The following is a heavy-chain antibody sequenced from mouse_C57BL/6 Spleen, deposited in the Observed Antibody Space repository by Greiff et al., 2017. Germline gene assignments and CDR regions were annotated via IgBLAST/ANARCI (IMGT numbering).Heavy chain of an antibody. CDR3: AREGSTRSALYFDY. CDR1: GYTFTSYW. D-gene: IGHD1-1*01. V-gene: IGHV1-64*01. J-gene: IGHJ2*01. CDR2: IHPNSGST. Sequence: QVQLQQPGAELVKPGASVKLSCKASGYTFTSYWMHWVKQRPGQGLEWIGMIHPNSGSTNYNEKFKSKATLTLDKSSSTAYMQLSSLTSEDSAVYYCAREGSTRSALYFDYWGQGTTRTVSS.